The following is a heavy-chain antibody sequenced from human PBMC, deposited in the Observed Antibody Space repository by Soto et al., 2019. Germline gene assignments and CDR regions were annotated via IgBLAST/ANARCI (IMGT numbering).Heavy chain of an antibody. CDR2: IIPIDGEA. V-gene: IGHV1-69*10. CDR3: ACVVGYYDSSGYLDP. D-gene: IGHD3-22*01. J-gene: IGHJ5*02. CDR1: GGTFSSYA. Sequence: ASVKVSCKASGGTFSSYAISWVRQAPGQGLEWMGGIIPIDGEANYAQKFQGRVTMTEDTSTDTAYMELSSLRSEDTAVYYCACVVGYYDSSGYLDPWGQGTLVTVSP.